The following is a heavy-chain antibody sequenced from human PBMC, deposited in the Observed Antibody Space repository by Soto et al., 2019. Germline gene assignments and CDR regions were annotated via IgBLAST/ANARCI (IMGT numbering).Heavy chain of an antibody. D-gene: IGHD6-13*01. CDR2: INSISTTI. CDR1: GFTFSEYN. V-gene: IGHV3-48*02. CDR3: VRSTRHIAAPGQSTL. Sequence: GGSLRLSCAASGFTFSEYNINWVRQAPGKGLEWVSYINSISTTIYYADSVRGRFTISRDNARNSLSLQMNSLRDDDTAVYYCVRSTRHIAAPGQSTLWGQGTLVTVAS. J-gene: IGHJ1*01.